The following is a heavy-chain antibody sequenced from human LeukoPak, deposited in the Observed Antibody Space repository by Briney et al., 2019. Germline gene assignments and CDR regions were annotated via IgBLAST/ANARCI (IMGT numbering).Heavy chain of an antibody. CDR1: GFTFSSYA. V-gene: IGHV3-30*01. CDR2: ISYDGSNK. Sequence: PGRSLRLSCAASGFTFSSYAMHWVRQAPGKGLEWVAVISYDGSNKYYADSVKGRFTISRDNSKNTLYLQMNSLRAEDTAGYYCRGGVGVGGYSYSYMHVWGKGPRSPSP. J-gene: IGHJ6*03. D-gene: IGHD2-15*01. CDR3: RGGVGVGGYSYSYMHV.